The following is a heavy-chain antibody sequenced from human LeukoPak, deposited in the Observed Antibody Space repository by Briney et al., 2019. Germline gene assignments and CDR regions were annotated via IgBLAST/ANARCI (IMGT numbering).Heavy chain of an antibody. J-gene: IGHJ4*02. CDR3: AKDFPKYYDFWSGYDY. CDR2: IRYDGSNK. D-gene: IGHD3-3*01. V-gene: IGHV3-30*02. CDR1: GFTFSSYG. Sequence: PGGSLRLSCAASGFTFSSYGMHRVRQAPGKGLEWVAFIRYDGSNKYYAGSVKGRFTISRDNSKNTLYLQMNSLRAEDTAVYYCAKDFPKYYDFWSGYDYWGQGTLVTVSS.